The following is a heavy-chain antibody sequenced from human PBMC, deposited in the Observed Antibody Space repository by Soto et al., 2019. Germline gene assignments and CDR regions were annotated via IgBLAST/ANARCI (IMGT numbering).Heavy chain of an antibody. D-gene: IGHD6-19*01. CDR3: ARRIAVGPGAIGYYYYMDV. CDR2: IKQDGSEK. V-gene: IGHV3-7*01. J-gene: IGHJ6*03. Sequence: GGSLRLSCAASGFTFSSYWMSWVRQAPGKGLEWVANIKQDGSEKYYVDSVKGRFTISRDNAKNSLYLQMNSLRAEDTAVYYCARRIAVGPGAIGYYYYMDVWGKGTTVTVSS. CDR1: GFTFSSYW.